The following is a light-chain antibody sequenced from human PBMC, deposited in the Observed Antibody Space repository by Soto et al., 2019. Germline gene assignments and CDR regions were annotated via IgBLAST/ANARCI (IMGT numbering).Light chain of an antibody. CDR3: NSYTSSGTVV. CDR2: DV. J-gene: IGLJ2*01. CDR1: SSDVGGSNY. Sequence: QSALTQPASVSVWPGQSITISCTGTSSDVGGSNYVSWYQLSPGKAPQLLIYDVDRPSGFSSRFSGSKSGKTASLTISGLQAEDEADYYCNSYTSSGTVVFGGGTKVTVL. V-gene: IGLV2-14*01.